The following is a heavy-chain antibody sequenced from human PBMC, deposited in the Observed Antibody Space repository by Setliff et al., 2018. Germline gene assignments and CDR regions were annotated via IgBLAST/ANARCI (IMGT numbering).Heavy chain of an antibody. Sequence: SETLSLTCEVSGDSVSSSHWWSWVRQPPGKGLEWIGYIYYSGSTYYNPSLKSRVTISLDTSKNQFSLELSSVTAADTAVYYCARVVPTARRGRLYYYYMDVWDKGATVTVSS. CDR2: IYYSGST. V-gene: IGHV4-4*02. CDR1: GDSVSSSHW. D-gene: IGHD1-1*01. CDR3: ARVVPTARRGRLYYYYMDV. J-gene: IGHJ6*03.